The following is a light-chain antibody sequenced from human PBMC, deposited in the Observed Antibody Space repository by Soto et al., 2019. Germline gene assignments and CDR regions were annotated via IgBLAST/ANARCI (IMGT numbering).Light chain of an antibody. V-gene: IGKV3-20*01. CDR1: HSVGSSH. CDR2: GAS. CDR3: QQYVGWT. J-gene: IGKJ1*01. Sequence: PGERATLSCRASHSVGSSHLAWYQQKPGQAPRLLIYGASSRATGVPDRFSGSGSGTDFTLTISRLEPEDSAVYYCQQYVGWTFGQGTKVEIK.